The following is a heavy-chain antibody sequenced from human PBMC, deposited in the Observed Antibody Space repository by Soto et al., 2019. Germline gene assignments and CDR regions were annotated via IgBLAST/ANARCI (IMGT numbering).Heavy chain of an antibody. D-gene: IGHD3-22*01. CDR2: INWNGGST. J-gene: IGHJ6*02. V-gene: IGHV3-20*04. CDR1: GFTFDDYG. Sequence: GGSLRLSCAASGFTFDDYGMSWVRQAPGKGLEWVSGINWNGGSTGYADSVKGRFTISRDNAKNSLYLQMNSLRAEDTALYYCARTRITMIVVAPYYYYYGMDVWGQGTTVTVSS. CDR3: ARTRITMIVVAPYYYYYGMDV.